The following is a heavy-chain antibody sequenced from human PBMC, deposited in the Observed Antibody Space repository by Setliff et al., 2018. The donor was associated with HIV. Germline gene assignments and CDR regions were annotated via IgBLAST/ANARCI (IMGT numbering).Heavy chain of an antibody. CDR2: IDWDDHE. CDR1: GFSLSTSGMC. Sequence: GPALVHPTQPLPLTCTFSGFSLSTSGMCVSWIRQPPGKALECLARIDWDDHEYYRTSLKTRLTISKDTSKNQVVLTKTSKDPVDTATYYRARTRTVRIAVAGSGPSYYYYMDVWGKGTTVTVSS. CDR3: ARTRTVRIAVAGSGPSYYYYMDV. D-gene: IGHD6-19*01. V-gene: IGHV2-70*11. J-gene: IGHJ6*03.